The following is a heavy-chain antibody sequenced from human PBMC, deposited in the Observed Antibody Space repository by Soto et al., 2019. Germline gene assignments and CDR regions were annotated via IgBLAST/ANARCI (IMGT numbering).Heavy chain of an antibody. CDR1: GFTFSSYA. J-gene: IGHJ6*02. Sequence: GGSLRLSCAASGFTFSSYAMHRVRQAPGKGLEWVAVISYDGSNKYYADSVKGRFTISRDNSKNTLYLQMNSLRAEDTAVYYCARDLPAGLNYYYYGMDVWGQGTTVTVSS. CDR2: ISYDGSNK. D-gene: IGHD2-2*01. V-gene: IGHV3-30-3*01. CDR3: ARDLPAGLNYYYYGMDV.